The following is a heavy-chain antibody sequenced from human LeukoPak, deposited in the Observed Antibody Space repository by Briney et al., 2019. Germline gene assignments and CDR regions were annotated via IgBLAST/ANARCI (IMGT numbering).Heavy chain of an antibody. J-gene: IGHJ2*01. CDR1: GFTFSNYA. CDR3: AKKRSSGPGDFDL. Sequence: PGGSLRLSCAASGFTFSNYAMSWVRQAPGKGLEWVSAITGSSGSTYYADSVRGRFTISRDNSKNTLYLQTNSLRAEDTAVYYCAKKRSSGPGDFDLWGRGTLVTVSS. D-gene: IGHD6-19*01. CDR2: ITGSSGST. V-gene: IGHV3-23*01.